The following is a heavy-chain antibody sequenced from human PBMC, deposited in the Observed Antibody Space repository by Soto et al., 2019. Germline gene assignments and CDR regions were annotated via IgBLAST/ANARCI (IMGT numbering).Heavy chain of an antibody. V-gene: IGHV3-23*01. CDR1: GFTFSSSA. CDR2: ISGGGGST. Sequence: GGSLRLSCAASGFTFSSSAMRCVRQAPGKGLEWVSVISGGGGSTYYADSVKGRFTISRDSSKNTLYLQMSSLGAEETAVYYCAKVVRDSSRYYDEYFQHWGQGTLVTVSS. D-gene: IGHD6-13*01. CDR3: AKVVRDSSRYYDEYFQH. J-gene: IGHJ1*01.